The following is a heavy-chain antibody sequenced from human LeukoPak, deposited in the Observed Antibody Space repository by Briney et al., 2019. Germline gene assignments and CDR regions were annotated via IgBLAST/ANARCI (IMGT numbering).Heavy chain of an antibody. CDR2: IYYSGST. CDR1: GGSISSSSYY. D-gene: IGHD3-10*01. CDR3: ASLRTVRGVS. Sequence: SETLSLTCTVSGGSISSSSYYWGWIRQPPGKGLEWIGSIYYSGSTYYNSSLKSRVTISVDTSKNQFSLKLSSVTAADTAVYYCASLRTVRGVSWGQGTLVTVSS. V-gene: IGHV4-39*01. J-gene: IGHJ4*02.